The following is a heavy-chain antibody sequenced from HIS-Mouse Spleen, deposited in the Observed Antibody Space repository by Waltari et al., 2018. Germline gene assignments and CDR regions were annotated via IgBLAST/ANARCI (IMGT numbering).Heavy chain of an antibody. Sequence: QVQLVESGGGVVQPGRSLRRSCAASGFTFSSYGMHWVSQAPGKGLEWVAVISYDGSNKYYADSVKGRFTISRDNSKNTLYLQMNSLRAEDTAVYYCAKDKHHAFDYWGQGTLVTVSS. CDR3: AKDKHHAFDY. V-gene: IGHV3-30*18. J-gene: IGHJ4*02. CDR1: GFTFSSYG. CDR2: ISYDGSNK.